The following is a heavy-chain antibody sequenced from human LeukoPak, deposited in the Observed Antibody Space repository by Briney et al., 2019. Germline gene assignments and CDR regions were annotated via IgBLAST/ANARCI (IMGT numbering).Heavy chain of an antibody. CDR3: ARPRRNIAVAMSGGAFDI. CDR2: INHSGST. J-gene: IGHJ3*02. Sequence: SETLSLTCAVYGGSFSGYYWSWIRQPPGKGLEWIGEINHSGSTNYNPSLKSRVTISVDTSKNQFSLKLSSVTAADTAVYYCARPRRNIAVAMSGGAFDIWGQGTMVTVSS. D-gene: IGHD6-19*01. V-gene: IGHV4-34*01. CDR1: GGSFSGYY.